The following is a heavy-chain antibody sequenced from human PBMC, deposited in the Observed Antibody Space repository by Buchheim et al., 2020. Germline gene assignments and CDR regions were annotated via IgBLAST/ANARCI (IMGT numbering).Heavy chain of an antibody. CDR2: IWYDGSNK. CDR1: GFTFSSYG. V-gene: IGHV3-33*01. D-gene: IGHD1-26*01. CDR3: ARADGAWELLSPYFDY. Sequence: QVQLVESGGGVVQPGRSLRLSCAASGFTFSSYGMHWVRQAPGKGLEWVVVIWYDGSNKYYADSVKGRFTISRDNSKNTLYLQMNSLRAEDTAVYYCARADGAWELLSPYFDYWGQGTL. J-gene: IGHJ4*02.